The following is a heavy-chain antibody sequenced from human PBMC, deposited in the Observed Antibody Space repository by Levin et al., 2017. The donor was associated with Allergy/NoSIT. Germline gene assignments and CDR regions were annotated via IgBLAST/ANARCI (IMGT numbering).Heavy chain of an antibody. J-gene: IGHJ3*02. CDR1: GYSFTSYW. CDR2: IDPSDSYT. V-gene: IGHV5-10-1*01. Sequence: KVSCKGSGYSFTSYWISWVRQMPGKGLEWMGRIDPSDSYTNYSPSFQGHVTISADKSISTAYLQWSSLKASDTAMYYCARHQRGDIGQAFDIWGQGTMVTVSS. CDR3: ARHQRGDIGQAFDI. D-gene: IGHD5-12*01.